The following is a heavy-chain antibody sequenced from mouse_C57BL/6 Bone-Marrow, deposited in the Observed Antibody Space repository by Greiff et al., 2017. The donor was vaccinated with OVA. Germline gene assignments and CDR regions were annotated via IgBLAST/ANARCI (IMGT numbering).Heavy chain of an antibody. CDR3: ERDWRAMDY. CDR1: GYTFTSYW. Sequence: QVQLQQSGAELVKPGASVKMSCKASGYTFTSYWITWVKQRPGQGLEWIGDIYPGSGSTNYNEKFKSKATLTVDTSSRTAYMQLSSLTSGDSAVYYCERDWRAMDYWGHGTSVTVSS. D-gene: IGHD4-1*01. CDR2: IYPGSGST. V-gene: IGHV1-55*01. J-gene: IGHJ4*01.